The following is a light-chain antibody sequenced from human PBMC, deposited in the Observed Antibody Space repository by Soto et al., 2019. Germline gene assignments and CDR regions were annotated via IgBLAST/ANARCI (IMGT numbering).Light chain of an antibody. CDR3: QQYGRSLT. CDR2: GAS. Sequence: EIVLTQSPGTLSLSPGERATLSCRASQSVNNNYLAWYQQKRGQAHRLLVYGASTRATGIPDRFSGSVSGTDFTLTISRLEPEDFAVYYCQQYGRSLTFGGGTKVEIK. V-gene: IGKV3-20*01. CDR1: QSVNNNY. J-gene: IGKJ4*01.